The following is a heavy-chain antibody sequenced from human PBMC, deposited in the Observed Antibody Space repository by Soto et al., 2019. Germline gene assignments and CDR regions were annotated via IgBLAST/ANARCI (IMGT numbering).Heavy chain of an antibody. J-gene: IGHJ4*02. Sequence: PSETLSLTCAVYGGSFSSYYWSWIRQPPGKGLEWIGEINHSGSTNYNPSLKSRVTISVDTSKNQFSLKLSSVTAADTAVYYCARTYIAVDGTGDYFDYWGQVTLVTVSS. CDR2: INHSGST. CDR3: ARTYIAVDGTGDYFDY. CDR1: GGSFSSYY. V-gene: IGHV4-34*01. D-gene: IGHD6-19*01.